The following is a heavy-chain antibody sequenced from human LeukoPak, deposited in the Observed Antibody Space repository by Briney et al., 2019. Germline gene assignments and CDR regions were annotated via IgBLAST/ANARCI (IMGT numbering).Heavy chain of an antibody. J-gene: IGHJ4*02. CDR2: INPNSGET. V-gene: IGHV1-2*02. D-gene: IGHD4-11*01. CDR3: ARDRDYSNTERGFDY. Sequence: ASVKVSCKTSGYTFGDYYIHWVRQAPGQGLEWMGWINPNSGETKSAQKFQGRVTMTGDTSISTAYMELRRVTSDDTAVYYCARDRDYSNTERGFDYWGQGTLVTVSS. CDR1: GYTFGDYY.